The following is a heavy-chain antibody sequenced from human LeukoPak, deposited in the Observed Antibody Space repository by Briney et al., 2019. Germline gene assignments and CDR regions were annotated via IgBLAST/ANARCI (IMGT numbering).Heavy chain of an antibody. CDR3: ARGDARGYSYGHFHFDH. D-gene: IGHD5-18*01. CDR2: IYYSGST. CDR1: GGSISSYY. J-gene: IGHJ4*01. V-gene: IGHV4-59*01. Sequence: PSETLSLTCTVSGGSISSYYWSWIRQPPGKGLEWIGYIYYSGSTNYNPSLKSRVTVSVDTSKNQFSLKLGSVTAADTAVYYCARGDARGYSYGHFHFDHWGHGTLVTVSS.